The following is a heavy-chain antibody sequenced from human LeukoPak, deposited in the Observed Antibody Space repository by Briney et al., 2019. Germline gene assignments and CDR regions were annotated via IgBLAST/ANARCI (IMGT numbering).Heavy chain of an antibody. CDR1: GGSFSVYY. J-gene: IGHJ4*02. V-gene: IGHV4-34*01. Sequence: SETLSLTCAVYGGSFSVYYWSWIRQPPGKGLEWIGEINHSGSTNYNPSLKSRVTISVDTSKHQFSLKLSSVTAADTAVYYCARGVGIQLWIYWGQGTLVTVSS. D-gene: IGHD5-18*01. CDR3: ARGVGIQLWIY. CDR2: INHSGST.